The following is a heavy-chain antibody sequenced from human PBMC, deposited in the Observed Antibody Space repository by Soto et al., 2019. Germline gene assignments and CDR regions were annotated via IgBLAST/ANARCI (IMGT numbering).Heavy chain of an antibody. J-gene: IGHJ4*02. CDR1: GYTFNKYG. V-gene: IGHV1-18*01. Sequence: QVQLVQSGGEVKKPGASVKVSCKASGYTFNKYGITWVRQAPGQGLEWMGWISAYNGNTHYAQKVQGRVTMTTDTSTSTAYMELRSLRSDDTAVYSCASAGDISPLWFDYWGLGAMVTVSS. D-gene: IGHD3-9*01. CDR3: ASAGDISPLWFDY. CDR2: ISAYNGNT.